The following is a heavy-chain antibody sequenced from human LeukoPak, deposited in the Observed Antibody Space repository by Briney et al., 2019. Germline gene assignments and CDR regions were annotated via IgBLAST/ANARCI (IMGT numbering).Heavy chain of an antibody. V-gene: IGHV1-24*01. CDR2: FDPEDGET. CDR3: ARNGYSSSWYRDYYYYYYMDV. J-gene: IGHJ6*03. CDR1: GYTLTELS. Sequence: ASVKVSCKVSGYTLTELSMHWVRQAPGKGLEWMGGFDPEDGETIYAQKFQGRVTMTEDTSTDTAYMELSSLRSEDTAVYYCARNGYSSSWYRDYYYYYYMDVWGKGTTVTISS. D-gene: IGHD6-13*01.